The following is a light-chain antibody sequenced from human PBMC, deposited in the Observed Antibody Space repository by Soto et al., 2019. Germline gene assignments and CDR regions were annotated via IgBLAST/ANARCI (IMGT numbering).Light chain of an antibody. J-gene: IGLJ1*01. V-gene: IGLV1-44*01. CDR3: AAWDDSLKGYV. Sequence: QSVLPQPPSASGTPGQRVTISCSGSRSNVGGNTVNWYQQLPGRAPKLLIYSFNERPSGVPDRFSGSKSGTSASLAIRGLQFEDEADYYCAAWDDSLKGYVFGTGTKLTV. CDR1: RSNVGGNT. CDR2: SFN.